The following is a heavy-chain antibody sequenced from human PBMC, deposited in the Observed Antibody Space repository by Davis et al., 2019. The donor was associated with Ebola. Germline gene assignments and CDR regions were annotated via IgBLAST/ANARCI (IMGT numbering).Heavy chain of an antibody. Sequence: SETLSLTCTVSGGSISGSSYYWGWIRQPPGKGLEWIGSIYYSGSTYYNPSLKSRVTISVDTSKNQFSLKLSSVTAADTAVYYCARHLGSGIYYYYYYGMDVWGQGTTVTVSS. V-gene: IGHV4-39*01. CDR1: GGSISGSSYY. CDR3: ARHLGSGIYYYYYYGMDV. J-gene: IGHJ6*02. D-gene: IGHD6-19*01. CDR2: IYYSGST.